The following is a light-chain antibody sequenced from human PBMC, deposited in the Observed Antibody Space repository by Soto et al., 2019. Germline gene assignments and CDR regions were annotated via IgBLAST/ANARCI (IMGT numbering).Light chain of an antibody. CDR1: SSDVGGYNH. V-gene: IGLV2-14*01. J-gene: IGLJ2*01. CDR3: SSYKRGATLV. Sequence: QSALTQPASVSGSPGQSITISCTGTSSDVGGYNHVAWYQQYLGKAPKLIIFEVSDRPSGVSSRFSGSKSGNTASLSISGLQPEDEADYYCSSYKRGATLVFGGGTKLTVL. CDR2: EVS.